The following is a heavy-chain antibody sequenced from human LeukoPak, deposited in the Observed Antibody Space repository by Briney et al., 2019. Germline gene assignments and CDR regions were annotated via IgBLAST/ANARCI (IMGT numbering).Heavy chain of an antibody. CDR2: ISGSGGST. Sequence: PGGSLRLSCAASGFTFSSYAMSWVRQAAGKGLEWVSAISGSGGSTYYADSVKGRFTISRDNSKNTLYLQMNSLRAEDTAVYYCAKVSNWNHWAFDIWGQGTKVTVSS. CDR1: GFTFSSYA. CDR3: AKVSNWNHWAFDI. D-gene: IGHD1-1*01. J-gene: IGHJ3*02. V-gene: IGHV3-23*01.